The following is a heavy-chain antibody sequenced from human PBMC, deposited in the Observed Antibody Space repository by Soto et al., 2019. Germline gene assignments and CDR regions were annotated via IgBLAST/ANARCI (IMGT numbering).Heavy chain of an antibody. Sequence: SETLSLTCTVSGGSISSSSYYWGWIRQPPGKGLEWIGSIDYSGSTYYNPSLKRRVTISVDTSKNQFSLKLSSVTAADTAVYYCARSAYLEWLQGVWLDYWGQGTLVTVSS. J-gene: IGHJ4*02. V-gene: IGHV4-39*01. CDR1: GGSISSSSYY. CDR2: IDYSGST. D-gene: IGHD3-3*01. CDR3: ARSAYLEWLQGVWLDY.